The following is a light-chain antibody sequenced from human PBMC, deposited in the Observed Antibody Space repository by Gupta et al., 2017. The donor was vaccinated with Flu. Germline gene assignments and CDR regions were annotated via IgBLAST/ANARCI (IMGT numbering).Light chain of an antibody. J-gene: IGLJ3*02. Sequence: ANNLTTTCTGNSSNIYSTYWYHHHPVTAPTLLIYDNDRRPSVTPDRFSVSKSGTSATLCITGLQAGDEADYYCGTWNSSLSVWVFGGGTKLTVL. CDR3: GTWNSSLSVWV. CDR1: SSNIYSTY. CDR2: DND. V-gene: IGLV1-51*01.